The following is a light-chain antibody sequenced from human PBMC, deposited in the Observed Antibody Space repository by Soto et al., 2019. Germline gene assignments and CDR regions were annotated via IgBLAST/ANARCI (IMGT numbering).Light chain of an antibody. J-gene: IGKJ2*01. CDR1: QSVYSNY. CDR3: QQYGTSPYT. CDR2: GAS. Sequence: EKVLTQSPGTLSLSPGERATLSCRASQSVYSNYLAWYQHKPGQAPRVLIYGASSRATGIPDRFSGSGSGTDFTLTISRVEPEDFAVYYCQQYGTSPYTFAQGTKLEI. V-gene: IGKV3-20*01.